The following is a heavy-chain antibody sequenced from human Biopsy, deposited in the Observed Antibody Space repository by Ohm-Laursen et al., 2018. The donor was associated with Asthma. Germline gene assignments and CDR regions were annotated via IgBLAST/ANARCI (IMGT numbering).Heavy chain of an antibody. D-gene: IGHD4-23*01. Sequence: SLRLSCAASGFTFGDYWMSWVRQVPGKGLEWVANIKHDGSGKNHVDSLKGRVTISRDNSKNTLSLQMNSLRAEDTAVYYCARAYGGSFFSGSFDIWGQGTMVTVSS. CDR2: IKHDGSGK. J-gene: IGHJ3*02. CDR3: ARAYGGSFFSGSFDI. CDR1: GFTFGDYW. V-gene: IGHV3-7*03.